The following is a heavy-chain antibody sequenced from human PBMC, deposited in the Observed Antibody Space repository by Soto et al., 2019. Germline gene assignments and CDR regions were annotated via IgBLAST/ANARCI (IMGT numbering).Heavy chain of an antibody. Sequence: PSETLSLTCTVSGGSISSYYWSWIRQPPGKGLEWIGYIYYSGSTNYNPSLKSRVTISVDTSKNQFSLKLSSVTAADTAVYYCATETTVTTGGAFDIWGQGTMVTVSS. CDR2: IYYSGST. CDR3: ATETTVTTGGAFDI. J-gene: IGHJ3*02. D-gene: IGHD4-17*01. CDR1: GGSISSYY. V-gene: IGHV4-59*08.